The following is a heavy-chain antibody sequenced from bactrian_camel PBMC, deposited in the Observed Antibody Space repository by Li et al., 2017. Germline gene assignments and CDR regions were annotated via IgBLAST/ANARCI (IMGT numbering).Heavy chain of an antibody. CDR2: IATGSGNT. CDR3: AARGPYCYTKLSVRDFTY. CDR1: VYRHTYSGYC. J-gene: IGHJ6*01. V-gene: IGHV3S40*01. D-gene: IGHD2*01. Sequence: VQLVESGGGSVQAGGSLRLSCAGSVYRHTYSGYCMGWFRQAPGKEREGVARIATGSGNTYYADSVKGRFTISQDNAKNTVYLQMNSLKPEDTAMYYCAARGPYCYTKLSVRDFTYWGQGTQVTVS.